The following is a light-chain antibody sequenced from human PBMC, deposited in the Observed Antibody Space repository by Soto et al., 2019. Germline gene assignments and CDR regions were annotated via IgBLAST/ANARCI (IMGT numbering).Light chain of an antibody. J-gene: IGKJ5*01. CDR2: GAS. CDR3: QQYGSSPPSST. CDR1: QSVSSN. Sequence: EVVMAQSPATLSVSLGDRATLSCRASQSVSSNLAWYQQKPGQAPRLLIYGASNRATDIPDRFSGRGSGTDFTLTISRLEPEDFAVYYCQQYGSSPPSSTFGQGTRLEIK. V-gene: IGKV3-20*01.